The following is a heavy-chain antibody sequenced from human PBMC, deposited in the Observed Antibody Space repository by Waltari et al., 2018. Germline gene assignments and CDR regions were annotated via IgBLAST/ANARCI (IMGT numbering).Heavy chain of an antibody. CDR3: ATDKGIAAAFDY. D-gene: IGHD6-13*01. CDR2: IRYDGSNK. J-gene: IGHJ4*02. Sequence: QVQLVESGGGVVQPGGSLRLSCAASGFTFSSYGMHWVRQAPGKGLGGVAFIRYDGSNKYYADSVKGRVTISRDNSKNTLYLQMNSLRAEDTAVYYCATDKGIAAAFDYWGQGTLVTVSS. V-gene: IGHV3-30*02. CDR1: GFTFSSYG.